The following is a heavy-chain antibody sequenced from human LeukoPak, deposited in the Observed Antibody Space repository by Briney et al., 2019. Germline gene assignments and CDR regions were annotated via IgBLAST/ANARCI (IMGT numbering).Heavy chain of an antibody. D-gene: IGHD2-21*01. V-gene: IGHV3-23*01. J-gene: IGHJ4*02. Sequence: HSGGSLRLSCAASGFTLSSYAMSWVPQAPGKGLEWVSAISDSGNTYHADSVKGRFTISRDSSKNTLFLQMNRLRPEDAAVYYCAKAPVTTCRGAYCYPFDYWGQGTLVTVSS. CDR1: GFTLSSYA. CDR2: ISDSGNT. CDR3: AKAPVTTCRGAYCYPFDY.